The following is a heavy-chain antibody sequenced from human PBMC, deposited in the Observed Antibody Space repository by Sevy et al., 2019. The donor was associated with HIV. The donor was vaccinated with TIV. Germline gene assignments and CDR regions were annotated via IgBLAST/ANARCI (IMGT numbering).Heavy chain of an antibody. D-gene: IGHD1-26*01. CDR3: AGENAWGRGYS. J-gene: IGHJ4*02. CDR2: IYYNGHI. Sequence: SETLSLTCTVSGGSITSLYWNWMRQPPGKGLEWIANIYYNGHINYNPCLKSRVTLSLDTSKNQFSLRLSSVTAADTAMYYCAGENAWGRGYSWGQGTLVTVSS. V-gene: IGHV4-59*08. CDR1: GGSITSLY.